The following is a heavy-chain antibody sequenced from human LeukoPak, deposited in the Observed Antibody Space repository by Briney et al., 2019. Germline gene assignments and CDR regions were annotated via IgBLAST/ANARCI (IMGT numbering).Heavy chain of an antibody. CDR1: GYTFTGYG. CDR2: MNPNSGNT. V-gene: IGHV1-8*03. Sequence: ASVKVSCKTSGYTFTGYGISWVRQAPGQGLEWMGWMNPNSGNTGYAQKFQGRVTITRNTSISTAYMELSSLRSEDTAVYYCARGLGYYDILTGHTYYMDVWGKGTTVTVSS. CDR3: ARGLGYYDILTGHTYYMDV. J-gene: IGHJ6*03. D-gene: IGHD3-9*01.